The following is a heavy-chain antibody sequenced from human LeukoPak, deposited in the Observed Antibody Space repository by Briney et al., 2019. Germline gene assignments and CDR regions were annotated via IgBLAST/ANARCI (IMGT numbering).Heavy chain of an antibody. CDR2: ISGNGDTT. CDR3: ARGPHDRGYWYFDL. Sequence: GGSLRLSCAASGFTFSRYAMAWVRQAPGKGLQWVSPISGNGDTTYYADSVKGRFTIFRDNSKNTLYLQMNSLRAEDTAVYYCARGPHDRGYWYFDLWGRGTLVIVSS. J-gene: IGHJ2*01. V-gene: IGHV3-23*01. CDR1: GFTFSRYA.